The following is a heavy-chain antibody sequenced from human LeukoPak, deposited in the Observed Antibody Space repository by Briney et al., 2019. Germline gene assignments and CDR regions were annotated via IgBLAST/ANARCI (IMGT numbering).Heavy chain of an antibody. J-gene: IGHJ6*03. CDR1: GGSISSYY. Sequence: SETLSLTCTVSGGSISSYYWSWIRQPPGKGLEWIGYIYYSGSTNYNPSLKSRVTISVDTSKNQFSLKLSSVTAADTAVYYCAGSSYYYYYMDVWGKGTTVTVSS. D-gene: IGHD2-2*01. CDR2: IYYSGST. V-gene: IGHV4-59*08. CDR3: AGSSYYYYYMDV.